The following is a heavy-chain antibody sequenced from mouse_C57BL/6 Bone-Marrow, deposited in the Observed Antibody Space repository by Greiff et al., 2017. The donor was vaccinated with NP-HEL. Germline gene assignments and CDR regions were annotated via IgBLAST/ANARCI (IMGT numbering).Heavy chain of an antibody. CDR2: IYPGDGDT. CDR1: GYAFSSYW. J-gene: IGHJ2*01. D-gene: IGHD2-1*01. V-gene: IGHV1-80*01. CDR3: ARYGNCYFDY. Sequence: VQVVESGAELVKPGASVKISCKASGYAFSSYWMNWVKQRPGKGLEWIGQIYPGDGDTNYNGKFKGKATLTADKSSSTAYMQLSSLTSEDSAVYFCARYGNCYFDYWGQGTTLTVSS.